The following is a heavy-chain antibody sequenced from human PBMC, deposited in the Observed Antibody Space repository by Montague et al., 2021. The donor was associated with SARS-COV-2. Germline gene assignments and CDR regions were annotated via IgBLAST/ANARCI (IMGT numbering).Heavy chain of an antibody. D-gene: IGHD3-10*01. CDR2: INWNGGST. J-gene: IGHJ6*02. V-gene: IGHV3-20*01. CDR1: GFTFDDYG. CDR3: ATSGSTGYYYGLDV. Sequence: SLRLSCAASGFTFDDYGMNWVRQAPGKGLEWVSGINWNGGSTGYADSVKGRFTISRDNAKNSLYLQMNSLRAEDTALYHCATSGSTGYYYGLDVWGQGTTVTVSS.